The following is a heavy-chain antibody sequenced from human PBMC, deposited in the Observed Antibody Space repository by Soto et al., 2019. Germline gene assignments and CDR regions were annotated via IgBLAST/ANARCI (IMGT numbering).Heavy chain of an antibody. Sequence: SVKVSCKASGGTFSSYAISWVRQAPGQGLEWMGGIIPIFGTANYAQKFQGRVTITADESTSTAYMELSSLRSEDTAVYYCARSNSSSWYGDYYYYGMDVWGQGTTVTVSS. J-gene: IGHJ6*02. CDR1: GGTFSSYA. D-gene: IGHD6-13*01. V-gene: IGHV1-69*13. CDR3: ARSNSSSWYGDYYYYGMDV. CDR2: IIPIFGTA.